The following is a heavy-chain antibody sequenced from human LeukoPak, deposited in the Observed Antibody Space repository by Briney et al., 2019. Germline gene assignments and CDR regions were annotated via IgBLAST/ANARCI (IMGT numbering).Heavy chain of an antibody. CDR2: IIPIFGTA. J-gene: IGHJ4*02. CDR3: ASGGRYYDSSGYYSDY. D-gene: IGHD3-22*01. CDR1: GGTFSSYA. Sequence: SVKVSCKASGGTFSSYAISWVRQAPGQGLEWMGGIIPIFGTANYAQKFQGRVTITADESTSTAYMELSSLRSEDTAVYYCASGGRYYDSSGYYSDYWGQGTLVTVSS. V-gene: IGHV1-69*13.